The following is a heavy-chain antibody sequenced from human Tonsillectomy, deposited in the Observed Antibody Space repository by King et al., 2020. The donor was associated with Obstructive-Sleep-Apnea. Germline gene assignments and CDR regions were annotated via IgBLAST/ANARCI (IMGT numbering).Heavy chain of an antibody. CDR3: ARHERLFDY. CDR1: GFTFSIYG. Sequence: VQLVESGGGVVQPGRSLRLSCAAAGFTFSIYGMRWVRPAPGKGLEWVAVIWYDGSNKYYADSVKGRFTISRDNSKNTLYLQMNSLRAEDTAVYYCARHERLFDYWGQGTLVTVSS. D-gene: IGHD4-11*01. V-gene: IGHV3-33*01. J-gene: IGHJ4*02. CDR2: IWYDGSNK.